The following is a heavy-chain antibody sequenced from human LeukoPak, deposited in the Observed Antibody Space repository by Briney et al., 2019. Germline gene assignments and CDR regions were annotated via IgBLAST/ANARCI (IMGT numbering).Heavy chain of an antibody. J-gene: IGHJ4*02. Sequence: GGSLRLSCAVSGFPFSTYWMSWVREAPGKGPEGVGITNQAENDIYYLASVKGRFTISRDNTKNSLYLQMNSLRAGDTAVYYCVTGDGRAGGITRWGQGTLVTVSS. CDR3: VTGDGRAGGITR. V-gene: IGHV3-7*01. D-gene: IGHD3-10*01. CDR1: GFPFSTYW. CDR2: TNQAENDI.